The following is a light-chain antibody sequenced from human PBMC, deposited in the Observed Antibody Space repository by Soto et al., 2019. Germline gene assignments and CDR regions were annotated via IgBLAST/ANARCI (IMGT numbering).Light chain of an antibody. CDR1: QSISSNY. Sequence: EIVLTQSPGTLSMSPGERATLSCRASQSISSNYLARYQQKPGQAPRLLIYGASSRATGIPDRFSGSGSGTDLTLTISRLEAEDFAVYYCQQYGSSPRTFGQGTKVEFK. J-gene: IGKJ1*01. V-gene: IGKV3-20*01. CDR3: QQYGSSPRT. CDR2: GAS.